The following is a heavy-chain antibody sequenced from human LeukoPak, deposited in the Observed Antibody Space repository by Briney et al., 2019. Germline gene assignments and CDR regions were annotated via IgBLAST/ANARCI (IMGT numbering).Heavy chain of an antibody. Sequence: GGSLRLSCAASGFTFNNYAMSWVRQAPGKGLEWVSTITGSGGGTYYADSVKGRFTIPRDNSKNTQSLQMNSLRAEDTAVYYCAKSQTYGSPFGYWGQGTLVTVSS. V-gene: IGHV3-23*01. CDR3: AKSQTYGSPFGY. CDR1: GFTFNNYA. D-gene: IGHD1-26*01. CDR2: ITGSGGGT. J-gene: IGHJ4*02.